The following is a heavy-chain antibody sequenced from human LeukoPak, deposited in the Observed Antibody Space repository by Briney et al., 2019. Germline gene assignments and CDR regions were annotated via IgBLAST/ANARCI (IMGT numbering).Heavy chain of an antibody. Sequence: GASVKVSCKTSGYTFTGYYIHWVGQATGQGLEWMGWINPNSGGTNYAQKFQGRVTMTRDTSIRTTYMELSRLRSDDTAVYSCALGQWLTSSFDYWGQGTLVTVSS. CDR1: GYTFTGYY. V-gene: IGHV1-2*02. CDR2: INPNSGGT. D-gene: IGHD3-22*01. CDR3: ALGQWLTSSFDY. J-gene: IGHJ4*02.